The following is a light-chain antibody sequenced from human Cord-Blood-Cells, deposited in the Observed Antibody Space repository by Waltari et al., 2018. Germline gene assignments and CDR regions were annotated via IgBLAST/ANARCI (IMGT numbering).Light chain of an antibody. J-gene: IGLJ2*01. V-gene: IGLV2-23*01. CDR1: SRDVARYNL. CDR2: EGS. CDR3: CSYAGSSTVV. Sequence: QSVLTQPASVSGSPGQSLTIPCTATSRDVARYNLVSWYQQHPGKAPKLMIYEGSKRPSGVSNRFSGSKSGNTASLTISELQAEDEADYYCCSYAGSSTVVFGGGTKLTVL.